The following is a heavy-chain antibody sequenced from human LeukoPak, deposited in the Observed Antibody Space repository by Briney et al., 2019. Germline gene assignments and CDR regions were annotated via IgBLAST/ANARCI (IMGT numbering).Heavy chain of an antibody. V-gene: IGHV3-30*18. Sequence: GGSLRLSCAASRFTFSSYGMHWVRQAPGKALFCTAVVSYDGSNKHYADSVKGRFTISRDNSKNTLYLQMNSLRPEEQAVYYCAQDGYSSGWSVYYYYYGMDVWGQGTTVTVSS. CDR2: VSYDGSNK. CDR3: AQDGYSSGWSVYYYYYGMDV. D-gene: IGHD6-19*01. J-gene: IGHJ6*02. CDR1: RFTFSSYG.